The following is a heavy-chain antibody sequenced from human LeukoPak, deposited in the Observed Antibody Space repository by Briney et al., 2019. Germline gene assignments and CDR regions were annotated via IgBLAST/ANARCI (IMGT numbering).Heavy chain of an antibody. D-gene: IGHD1-1*01. Sequence: AGGSLRLSCAASGFTFSSYAMSWVRQAPGKGLEWVSAISGSGGSTYYADSVKGRFTISRDNSKNTLYLQMNSLRAEDTAVYYCAKSARSGLGGLTNPWGQGTLVTVSS. CDR3: AKSARSGLGGLTNP. CDR2: ISGSGGST. J-gene: IGHJ5*02. CDR1: GFTFSSYA. V-gene: IGHV3-23*01.